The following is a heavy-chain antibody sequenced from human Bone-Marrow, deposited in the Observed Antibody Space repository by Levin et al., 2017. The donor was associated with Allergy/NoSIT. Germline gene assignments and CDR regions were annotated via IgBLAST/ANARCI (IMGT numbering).Heavy chain of an antibody. V-gene: IGHV3-30*18. J-gene: IGHJ4*02. D-gene: IGHD5-24*01. CDR3: TKPRVGRWLQSDYYFDD. CDR2: IANDGTNK. Sequence: GESLKISCAASGFTFSLYGIHWVRQAPGKGLEWLAVIANDGTNKYYADSVKGRFTISRDNSKNTLYLQMSSLRDEDTAVYYCTKPRVGRWLQSDYYFDDWGRGTLVTVSS. CDR1: GFTFSLYG.